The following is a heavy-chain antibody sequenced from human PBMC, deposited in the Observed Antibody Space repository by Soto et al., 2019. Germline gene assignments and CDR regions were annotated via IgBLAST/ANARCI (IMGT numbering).Heavy chain of an antibody. V-gene: IGHV4-31*03. J-gene: IGHJ5*02. CDR2: IYYSGST. Sequence: QVQLQESGPGLVKPSQTLSLTCTVSGGSISSGDDYWSWIRQHPGKGLEWIGYIYYSGSTYYNPSLKSRVTISVDTSKNQCSLKLNSVTAADTAVYDCARWWSGSRQGFDPWGQGTLVTVSS. CDR1: GGSISSGDDY. CDR3: ARWWSGSRQGFDP. D-gene: IGHD3-3*01.